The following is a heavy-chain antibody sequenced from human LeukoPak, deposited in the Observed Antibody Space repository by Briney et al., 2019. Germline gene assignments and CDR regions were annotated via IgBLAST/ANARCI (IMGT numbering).Heavy chain of an antibody. CDR2: ISSRGASI. CDR3: AREYRMATIDY. V-gene: IGHV3-21*01. D-gene: IGHD5-24*01. CDR1: GFSFSDYT. J-gene: IGHJ4*02. Sequence: GGSLRLSCAASGFSFSDYTMNWVRQAPGKGLEWVSSISSRGASIYYADSLQGRFTISRANAKNSLYLQMNSLRAEDTAVSCCAREYRMATIDYWGQGTLVTVSS.